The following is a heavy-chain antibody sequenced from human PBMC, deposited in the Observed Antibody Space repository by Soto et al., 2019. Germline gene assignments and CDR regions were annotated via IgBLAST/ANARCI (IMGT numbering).Heavy chain of an antibody. CDR3: AHGRGSGWYTRIMYGMDG. CDR1: GFSLSASGVG. J-gene: IGHJ6*02. Sequence: GSGPTLVNPTQTLTLTCTFSGFSLSASGVGVGWIRQPPGKALEWLALIYWDDDKRYSPSLKSRLTITKDTSKNQVVLTMTNMDPVDTATYYCAHGRGSGWYTRIMYGMDGWGQGSKVTGSS. V-gene: IGHV2-5*02. CDR2: IYWDDDK. D-gene: IGHD6-19*01.